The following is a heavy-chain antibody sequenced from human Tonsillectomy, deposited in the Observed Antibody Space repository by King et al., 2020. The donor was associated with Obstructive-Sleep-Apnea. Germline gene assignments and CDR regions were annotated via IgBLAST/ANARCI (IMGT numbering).Heavy chain of an antibody. CDR2: ISWNSIII. CDR3: VKDNDYASGSSHFDY. D-gene: IGHD3-10*01. Sequence: VPLVESGGGLVQPGRSLRLSCGASGFTFNDYAMHWVRQAPGKGLEWVSGISWNSIIIGYAEPVEGRFTISRDNAKRSVFLQMNSLRVEDTALYYCVKDNDYASGSSHFDYWGQGTLVAVSS. V-gene: IGHV3-9*01. CDR1: GFTFNDYA. J-gene: IGHJ4*02.